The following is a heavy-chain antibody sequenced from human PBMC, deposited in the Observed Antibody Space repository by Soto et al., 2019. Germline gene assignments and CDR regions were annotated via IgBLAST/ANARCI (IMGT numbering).Heavy chain of an antibody. Sequence: GGSLRLSCAASGFTFTNHAIHWVRQAPGKGLEWVAVISYDGTKKYYAGSVKGRFTISRENSKNTLYLQMNSLKTDDTAVYYCARGPVPSDIRAYFDSWGKGPRVAVPS. J-gene: IGHJ4*02. CDR2: ISYDGTKK. V-gene: IGHV3-30-3*01. CDR1: GFTFTNHA. CDR3: ARGPVPSDIRAYFDS. D-gene: IGHD5-12*01.